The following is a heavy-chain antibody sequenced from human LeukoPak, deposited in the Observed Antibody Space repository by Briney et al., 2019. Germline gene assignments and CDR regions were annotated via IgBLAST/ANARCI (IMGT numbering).Heavy chain of an antibody. CDR1: GGSISSYY. D-gene: IGHD2-21*02. J-gene: IGHJ6*03. CDR3: ARGLAYCGGDCSLYYYMDV. V-gene: IGHV4-4*07. Sequence: SETLSLTCTVSGGSISSYYWSWIRQPAGKGLEWIGRIYTSGSTNYNPALKSRGTMSVDTSKNQFSLKLSSVTAADAAVYYCARGLAYCGGDCSLYYYMDVWGKGTTVTVSS. CDR2: IYTSGST.